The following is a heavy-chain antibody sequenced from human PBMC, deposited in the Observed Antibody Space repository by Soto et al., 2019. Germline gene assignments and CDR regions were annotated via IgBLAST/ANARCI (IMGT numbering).Heavy chain of an antibody. CDR2: IYYSGST. D-gene: IGHD6-13*01. CDR1: GGSISSGDYY. V-gene: IGHV4-30-4*01. Sequence: PSETLSLTCTVSGGSISSGDYYWSWIRQPPGKGLEWIGYIYYSGSTYYNPSLKSRVTISVDTSKNQFSLKLSSVTAADTAVYYCAREEVGIAAALWAKRTSPRVPGRSGMDVWGQGTTVTVSS. CDR3: AREEVGIAAALWAKRTSPRVPGRSGMDV. J-gene: IGHJ6*02.